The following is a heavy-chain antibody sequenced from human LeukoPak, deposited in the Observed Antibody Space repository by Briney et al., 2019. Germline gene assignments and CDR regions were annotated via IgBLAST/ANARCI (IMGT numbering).Heavy chain of an antibody. J-gene: IGHJ4*02. Sequence: GGSLRLSCAASGFTFSSYSMNWVRQAPGKGLEWVSYISSSSSTIYYADSVRGRFTISRDNAKNSLYLQMNSLRAEDTAVYYCAGELLGLSFDYWGQGTLVTVSS. CDR3: AGELLGLSFDY. CDR2: ISSSSSTI. V-gene: IGHV3-48*01. D-gene: IGHD3-10*01. CDR1: GFTFSSYS.